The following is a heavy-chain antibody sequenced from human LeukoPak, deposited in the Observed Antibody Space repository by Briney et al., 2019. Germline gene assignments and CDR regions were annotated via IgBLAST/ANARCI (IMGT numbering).Heavy chain of an antibody. CDR2: IYHSGST. CDR3: ARGSYGFFDY. Sequence: PSETLSLTCAVSGGSISSGGHSWSWIRQPPGKGLEWIGYIYHSGSTYYNPSLKSRVTISVDRSKNRFSLKLSSVTAADTAVYYCARGSYGFFDYWGQGTLVTVSS. V-gene: IGHV4-30-2*01. D-gene: IGHD5-18*01. J-gene: IGHJ4*02. CDR1: GGSISSGGHS.